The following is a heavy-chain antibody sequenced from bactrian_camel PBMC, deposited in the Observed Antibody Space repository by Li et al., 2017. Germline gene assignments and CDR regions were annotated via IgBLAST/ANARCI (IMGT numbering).Heavy chain of an antibody. CDR3: AAPRYYTSGTNF. V-gene: IGHV3-1*01. J-gene: IGHJ4*01. CDR2: IHWDGAIT. D-gene: IGHD7*01. CDR1: EFPFPDYT. Sequence: QLVESGGGLVQPGGSLRLSCSVSEFPFPDYTMAWVRRAPGKDLEWVSAIHWDGAITTYDDSVRGRFTISRDNAQHILYLQMNSLQPEDTAMYYCAAPRYYTSGTNFWGQGTQVTVS.